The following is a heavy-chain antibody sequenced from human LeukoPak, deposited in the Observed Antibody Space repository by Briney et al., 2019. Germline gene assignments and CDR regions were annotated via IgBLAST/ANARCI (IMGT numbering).Heavy chain of an antibody. Sequence: ASVKVSCKASGYTFTGYFIHWVRQAPGQGLEWMGWINPNSGDTNYAQKFQGRVSMTRDTSISTAYMELSRPKSDDTAVYYCARVIVGATCYGYWGQGTLVTVSS. J-gene: IGHJ4*02. D-gene: IGHD1-26*01. CDR3: ARVIVGATCYGY. CDR2: INPNSGDT. V-gene: IGHV1-2*02. CDR1: GYTFTGYF.